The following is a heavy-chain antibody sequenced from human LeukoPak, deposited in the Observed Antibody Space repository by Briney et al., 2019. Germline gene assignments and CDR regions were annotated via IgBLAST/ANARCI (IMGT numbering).Heavy chain of an antibody. Sequence: SETLSLTCTVSGGSISSYYWSWIRQPAGKGLEWIGRIYTSGSTNYNPSLKSRVTMSVDTSKNQFSLKLSSVTAADTAVYYCARQSSSWTPPGYFDYWGQGTLVTVSS. CDR1: GGSISSYY. CDR3: ARQSSSWTPPGYFDY. V-gene: IGHV4-4*07. CDR2: IYTSGST. J-gene: IGHJ4*02. D-gene: IGHD6-13*01.